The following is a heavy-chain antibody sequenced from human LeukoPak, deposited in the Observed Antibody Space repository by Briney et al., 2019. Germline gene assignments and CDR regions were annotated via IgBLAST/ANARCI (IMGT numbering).Heavy chain of an antibody. Sequence: GGSLRLSCAASGFTVSSNYMSWVRQAPGKGLEWVSVIYSGGSTYYADSVKGRFTISRDNSKNTLYLQMNSLRAEDTAVYYCARALTWFEMNAFDIWGQGTMVTVSS. D-gene: IGHD3-10*01. J-gene: IGHJ3*02. V-gene: IGHV3-53*01. CDR2: IYSGGST. CDR1: GFTVSSNY. CDR3: ARALTWFEMNAFDI.